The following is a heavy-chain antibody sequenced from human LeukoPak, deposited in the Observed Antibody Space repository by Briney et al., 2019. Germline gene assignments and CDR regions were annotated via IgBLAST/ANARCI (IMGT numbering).Heavy chain of an antibody. CDR3: ALNRRTNDPWFDP. CDR1: GYSFTSYW. V-gene: IGHV5-51*01. CDR2: IYPGDSDT. J-gene: IGHJ5*02. D-gene: IGHD1-1*01. Sequence: GESLKISCKGSGYSFTSYWIGWVRQMPGKGLEWMGIIYPGDSDTRYSPSFQGQVTISADKSISTAYLQWSSLKASDTAMYYCALNRRTNDPWFDPWGQGTLVTVSS.